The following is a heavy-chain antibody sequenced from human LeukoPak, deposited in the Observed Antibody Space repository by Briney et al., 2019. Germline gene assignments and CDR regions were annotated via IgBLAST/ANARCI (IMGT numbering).Heavy chain of an antibody. V-gene: IGHV4-59*01. CDR1: GASISSYY. CDR3: ARVRGYYDSSGYDY. CDR2: IYYSGST. Sequence: SETLSLTCTVSGASISSYYSSGIRQPPGKGLEWIGYIYYSGSTNYNPALKSRVTISEDTSKNQISLKLSSVTAADTAVYYCARVRGYYDSSGYDYWGQGTLVTVSS. J-gene: IGHJ4*02. D-gene: IGHD3-22*01.